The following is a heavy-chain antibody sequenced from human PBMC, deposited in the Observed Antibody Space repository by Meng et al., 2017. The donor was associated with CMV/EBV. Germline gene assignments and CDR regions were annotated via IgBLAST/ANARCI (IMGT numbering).Heavy chain of an antibody. Sequence: LETLSLTCTVSGGSISSYYWSWIRQPPGKGLEWIGYIYYSGSTNYNPSLKSRVTISVDTSKNQFSLKLSSVTAADTAVYYCARSLVVVPAVQTYYYYYGMDVWGQGTTVTVSS. V-gene: IGHV4-59*01. CDR3: ARSLVVVPAVQTYYYYYGMDV. CDR1: GGSISSYY. J-gene: IGHJ6*02. D-gene: IGHD2-2*01. CDR2: IYYSGST.